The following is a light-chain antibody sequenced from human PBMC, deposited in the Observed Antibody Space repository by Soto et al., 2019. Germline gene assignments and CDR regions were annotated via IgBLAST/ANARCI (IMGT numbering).Light chain of an antibody. J-gene: IGKJ1*01. CDR1: QSIRYY. Sequence: DIQLTQSPPTLSASVGDRVTITCRASQSIRYYLAWYQQKPGKAPKLLIYGASSLQTGVPSRFSGSGSGTEFTLTISSLQPEDFATYFCQHHNSYPQTFGQGTKVEIK. V-gene: IGKV1-5*01. CDR2: GAS. CDR3: QHHNSYPQT.